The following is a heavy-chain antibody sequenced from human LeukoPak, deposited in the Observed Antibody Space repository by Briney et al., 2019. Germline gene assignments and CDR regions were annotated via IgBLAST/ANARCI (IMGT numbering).Heavy chain of an antibody. CDR3: AKRGDYGGNSPFDY. CDR1: GFTFSSYG. J-gene: IGHJ4*02. V-gene: IGHV3-30*18. Sequence: GGSLRLSCAASGFTFSSYGMHWVRQAPGKGLEWVAVISYDGSNKYYADSVKGQFTISRDNSKNTLYLQMNSLRAEDTAVYYCAKRGDYGGNSPFDYWGQGTLVTVSS. D-gene: IGHD4-23*01. CDR2: ISYDGSNK.